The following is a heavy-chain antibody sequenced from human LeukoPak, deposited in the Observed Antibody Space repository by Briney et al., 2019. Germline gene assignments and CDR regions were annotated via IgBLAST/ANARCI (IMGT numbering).Heavy chain of an antibody. CDR2: ISSSSSTI. J-gene: IGHJ4*02. CDR3: ATTHIVVVTASTISDY. CDR1: GFTFSSYS. D-gene: IGHD2-21*02. Sequence: GGSLRLSCAASGFTFSSYSMNWVRQAPGKGLEWVSYISSSSSTIYYADSVKGRFTISRDNAKNSLYLQMNRLRAEDTAVYYCATTHIVVVTASTISDYWGQGTLVTVSS. V-gene: IGHV3-48*04.